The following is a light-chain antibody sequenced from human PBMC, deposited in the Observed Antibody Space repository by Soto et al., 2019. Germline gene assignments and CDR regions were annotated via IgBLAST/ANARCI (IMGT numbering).Light chain of an antibody. CDR2: EGT. CDR3: CSYAGSSSLV. J-gene: IGLJ3*02. CDR1: SSDVGNYNL. Sequence: QSVLTQPASVSGYPGQSITISCTGTSSDVGNYNLVSWYQQHPGKAPKLIIYEGTKRPSGVSNRFSVSKSGNTASLTISGLQAEDEADYYCCSYAGSSSLVFGGGTKVTVL. V-gene: IGLV2-23*01.